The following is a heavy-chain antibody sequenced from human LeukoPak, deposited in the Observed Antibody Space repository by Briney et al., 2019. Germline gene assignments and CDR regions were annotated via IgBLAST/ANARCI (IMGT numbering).Heavy chain of an antibody. V-gene: IGHV1-69*13. Sequence: GASVKVSCKASGYTFTSYAMNWVRQAPGQGLEWMGGIIPIFGTANYAQKFQGRVTITADESTSTAYMELSSLRPEDTAVYYCARGVWFGEGTGYYYYYMDVWGKGTTVTISS. CDR3: ARGVWFGEGTGYYYYYMDV. J-gene: IGHJ6*03. D-gene: IGHD3-10*01. CDR2: IIPIFGTA. CDR1: GYTFTSYA.